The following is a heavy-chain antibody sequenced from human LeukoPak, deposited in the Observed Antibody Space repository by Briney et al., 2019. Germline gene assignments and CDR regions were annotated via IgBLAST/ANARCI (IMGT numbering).Heavy chain of an antibody. V-gene: IGHV3-23*01. J-gene: IGHJ4*02. CDR1: GFTFSSSG. CDR2: IIPSGDMT. CDR3: ANDLGLDIVVVPAAIDY. Sequence: GGSLRLSCVASGFTFSSSGMSWVRQAPGKGLEWVSGIIPSGDMTDCTDSVKGRFTISRDNSKNTLYLQMNSLRAEDTAVYYCANDLGLDIVVVPAAIDYWGQGTLVTVSS. D-gene: IGHD2-2*02.